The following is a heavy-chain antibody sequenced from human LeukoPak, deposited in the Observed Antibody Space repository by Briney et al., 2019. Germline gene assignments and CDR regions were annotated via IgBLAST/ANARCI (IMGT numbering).Heavy chain of an antibody. CDR3: ARERRDIVVVPAADDPFDI. D-gene: IGHD2-2*01. CDR1: GGSISSGGYY. J-gene: IGHJ3*02. CDR2: IYYSGST. V-gene: IGHV4-61*08. Sequence: SETLSLTCTVSGGSISSGGYYWSWIRQPPGKGLEWIGYIYYSGSTNYNPSLKSRVTISVDTSKNQFSLKLSSVTAADTAVYYCARERRDIVVVPAADDPFDIWGQGTMVTVSS.